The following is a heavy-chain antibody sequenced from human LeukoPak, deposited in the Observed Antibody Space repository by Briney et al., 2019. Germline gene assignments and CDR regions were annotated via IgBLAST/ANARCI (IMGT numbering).Heavy chain of an antibody. Sequence: GRSLRLSCAASGFTFSSCAMHWVRQAPGKGLEWVAVISYDGSNKYYADSVKGRFTISRDNSKNTLYLQMNSLRAEDTAVYYCARVSLNQLRFLEWLPLDYWGQGTLVTVSS. CDR3: ARVSLNQLRFLEWLPLDY. V-gene: IGHV3-30-3*01. CDR1: GFTFSSCA. J-gene: IGHJ4*02. D-gene: IGHD3-3*01. CDR2: ISYDGSNK.